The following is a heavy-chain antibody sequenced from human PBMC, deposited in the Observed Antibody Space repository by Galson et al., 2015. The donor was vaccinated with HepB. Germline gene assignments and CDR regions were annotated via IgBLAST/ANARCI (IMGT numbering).Heavy chain of an antibody. CDR3: AKGTTSINY. CDR1: GFTFSRSG. D-gene: IGHD3-10*01. CDR2: ISVSGSGK. Sequence: SLRLSCAGSGFTFSRSGMPWVRQAPGKGLECVSAISVSGSGKDYADSVRGRFTISRDNSKNMLYLQMNDMRAEDTAVYYCAKGTTSINYWGQGTLATVSS. V-gene: IGHV3-23*01. J-gene: IGHJ4*02.